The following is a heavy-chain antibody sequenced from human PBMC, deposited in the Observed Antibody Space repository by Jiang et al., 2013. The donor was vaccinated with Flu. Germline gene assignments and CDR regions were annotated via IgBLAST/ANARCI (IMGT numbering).Heavy chain of an antibody. CDR2: FDLKMVK. CDR1: S. Sequence: SMHWVRQAPGKGLEWMGGFDLKMVKQSTHRSSRGRVTMTEDTSTDTAYMELSSLRSEDTAVYYCATLGVAGTPPPYYFDYWGQGTLVTVSS. J-gene: IGHJ4*02. D-gene: IGHD6-19*01. V-gene: IGHV1-24*01. CDR3: ATLGVAGTPPPYYFDY.